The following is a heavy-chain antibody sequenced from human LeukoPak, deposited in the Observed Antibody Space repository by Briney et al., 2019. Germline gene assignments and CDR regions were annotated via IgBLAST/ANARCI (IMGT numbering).Heavy chain of an antibody. J-gene: IGHJ6*03. D-gene: IGHD3-10*01. Sequence: SVKVSCKASGGTFISYAITWVRQAPGQRLECMGGIIPIFGTANYAQKFQGRVTITADESASTVYLELSSLRSDDTAVYYCARGIRGTRDHSYYYMDVWGKGTTVTVSS. CDR2: IIPIFGTA. V-gene: IGHV1-69*01. CDR1: GGTFISYA. CDR3: ARGIRGTRDHSYYYMDV.